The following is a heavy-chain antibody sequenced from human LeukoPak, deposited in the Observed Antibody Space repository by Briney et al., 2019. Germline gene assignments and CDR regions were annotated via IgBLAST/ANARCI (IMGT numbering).Heavy chain of an antibody. CDR1: GFTFSSYA. D-gene: IGHD7-27*01. CDR3: VGPGDQRGGAEFDY. CDR2: IRYDGSNK. V-gene: IGHV3-30*02. J-gene: IGHJ4*02. Sequence: GGSLRLSCAASGFTFSSYAMHWVRQAPGKGLEWVAFIRYDGSNKYYADSVKGRFTISRDNSKNTLYLQMNSLRAEDTAVYYCVGPGDQRGGAEFDYWGQGTLVTVSS.